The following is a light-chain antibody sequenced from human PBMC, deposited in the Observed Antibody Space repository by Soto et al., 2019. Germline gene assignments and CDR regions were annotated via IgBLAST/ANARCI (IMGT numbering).Light chain of an antibody. CDR1: GSDVGGYNS. J-gene: IGLJ1*01. CDR3: RSYAGSNNYV. CDR2: EVS. Sequence: QSALTQPPSASGAPGQSVTISCTGSGSDVGGYNSVSWYQHHPGKAPKLIIYEVSKRPSGVPDRFSGSKSANTASLTVSGLQAEDEADYCCRSYAGSNNYVFGTGTKLTVL. V-gene: IGLV2-8*01.